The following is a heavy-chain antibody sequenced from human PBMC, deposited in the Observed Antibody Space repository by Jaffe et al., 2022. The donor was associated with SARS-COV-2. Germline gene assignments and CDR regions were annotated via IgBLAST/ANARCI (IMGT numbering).Heavy chain of an antibody. CDR1: GYTFIDYY. CDR2: INPKSGDT. V-gene: IGHV1-2*02. J-gene: IGHJ6*02. Sequence: QVQLVQSGAEMKKPGASVKVSCMASGYTFIDYYMHWVRQAPGQGLEWMGWINPKSGDTRYAQKFQGRVAMTRVTSIGTVYMELNRLRSDDTAVYFCARDPPGSAAARSILDVWGQGTTVT. D-gene: IGHD6-13*01. CDR3: ARDPPGSAAARSILDV.